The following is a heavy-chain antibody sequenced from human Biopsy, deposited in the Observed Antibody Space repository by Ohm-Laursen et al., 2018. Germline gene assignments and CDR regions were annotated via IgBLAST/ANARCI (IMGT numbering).Heavy chain of an antibody. CDR1: GGSFNGYF. CDR3: ARVPLPGIGAAYQGRFLYGMDV. V-gene: IGHV4-34*01. J-gene: IGHJ6*02. D-gene: IGHD6-13*01. Sequence: SETLSLTCAVSGGSFNGYFWSWIRQPPGKGLEWIGDITQSGSTNYSPSLKSRVTISVDTAKKQFSLSLRFVTAADTAVYYCARVPLPGIGAAYQGRFLYGMDVWGQGTTVSVSS. CDR2: ITQSGST.